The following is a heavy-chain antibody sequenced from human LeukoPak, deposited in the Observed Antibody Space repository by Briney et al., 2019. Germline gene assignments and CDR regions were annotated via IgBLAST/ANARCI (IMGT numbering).Heavy chain of an antibody. CDR3: ARDSGSSGGSPAKFDP. CDR1: GFTFSSYS. D-gene: IGHD2-15*01. Sequence: PGGSLRLSCAASGFTFSSYSMNWVRQAPGKGLEWVSSISSSSSYIYYADSVKGRFTISRDNATNSLYLQMHSLRAEDTAVYYCARDSGSSGGSPAKFDPWGQGTLVTVSS. CDR2: ISSSSSYI. J-gene: IGHJ5*02. V-gene: IGHV3-21*01.